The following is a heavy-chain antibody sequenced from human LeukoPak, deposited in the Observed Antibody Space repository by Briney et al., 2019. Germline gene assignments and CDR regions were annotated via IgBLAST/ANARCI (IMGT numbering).Heavy chain of an antibody. Sequence: GGSLRLSCAASGFTFSGYWMHWVRQAPGKGVEWVGRIKSKTDGETTDYAAAVTGRFTISRDDSKNRLYLQMDSLKTEDTAVYYCTTEPRDWGQGTLVTVSS. CDR2: IKSKTDGETT. V-gene: IGHV3-15*01. CDR1: GFTFSGYW. J-gene: IGHJ1*01. CDR3: TTEPRD.